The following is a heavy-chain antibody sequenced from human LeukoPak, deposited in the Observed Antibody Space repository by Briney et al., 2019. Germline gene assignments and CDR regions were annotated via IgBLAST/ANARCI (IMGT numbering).Heavy chain of an antibody. V-gene: IGHV1-2*02. J-gene: IGHJ5*02. CDR1: GYTFTGYY. Sequence: GASVKVSCKASGYTFTGYYMHWVRQAPGQGLEWMGWINAKSGGTNYAQKFQGRVTMTRDTSISTAYMELSRLRSDDTAVYYCAGSMVRGVIMVNWFDPWGQGTLVTVSS. CDR3: AGSMVRGVIMVNWFDP. D-gene: IGHD3-10*01. CDR2: INAKSGGT.